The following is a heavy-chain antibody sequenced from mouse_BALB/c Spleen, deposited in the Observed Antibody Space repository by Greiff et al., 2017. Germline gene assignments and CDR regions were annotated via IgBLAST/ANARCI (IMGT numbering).Heavy chain of an antibody. CDR3: TRDSLGLAY. V-gene: IGHV1S81*02. CDR2: INPSNGGT. Sequence: VQLQQSGAELVKPGASVKLSCKASGYTFTSYYMYWVKQRPGQGLEWIGEINPSNGGTNFNEKFKSKATLTVDKSSSTAYMQLSSLTSEDSAVYYCTRDSLGLAYWGQGTLVTVSA. CDR1: GYTFTSYY. J-gene: IGHJ3*01. D-gene: IGHD4-1*01.